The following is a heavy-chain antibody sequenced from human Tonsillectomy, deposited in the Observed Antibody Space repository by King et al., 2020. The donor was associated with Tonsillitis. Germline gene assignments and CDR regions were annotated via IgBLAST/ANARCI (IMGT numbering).Heavy chain of an antibody. Sequence: QLQESGPGLVKPSETLSLTCTVSGGSISSYYWSWIRQPPGKGLEWMGYIYYSGSTNYTPSLKSRGTMSVDTSKSQFSLKLSSVTAADTAVYYCAREISLADAFDIWGQGTMVTVSS. J-gene: IGHJ3*02. CDR2: IYYSGST. V-gene: IGHV4-59*01. CDR3: AREISLADAFDI. CDR1: GGSISSYY. D-gene: IGHD1-1*01.